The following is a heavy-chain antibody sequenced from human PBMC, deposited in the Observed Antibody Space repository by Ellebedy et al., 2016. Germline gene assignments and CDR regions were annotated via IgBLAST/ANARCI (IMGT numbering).Heavy chain of an antibody. J-gene: IGHJ4*02. Sequence: SETLSLTXTVSGDSIDGYYWNWIRQTPGKGLEWLGYIFFGGNTNYNPSLMSRVMISIDKSKRQFSLKVTSVTAADTAVYYCARDLEKGGRSTIGLWGQGTLVTVSS. CDR2: IFFGGNT. CDR3: ARDLEKGGRSTIGL. D-gene: IGHD3-16*01. V-gene: IGHV4-59*13. CDR1: GDSIDGYY.